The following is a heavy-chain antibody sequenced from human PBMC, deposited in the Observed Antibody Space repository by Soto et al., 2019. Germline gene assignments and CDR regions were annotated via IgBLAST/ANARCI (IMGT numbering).Heavy chain of an antibody. CDR1: GYTFTSYG. CDR2: ISAYNGNT. Sequence: GASVKVSCKASGYTFTSYGISWVRQAPGQGLEWMGWISAYNGNTNYAQKLQGRVTMTTDTSTSTVYMELSSLRAADTAVYYCAKGSSASERESPAYWGRGTLVTVSS. V-gene: IGHV1-18*01. D-gene: IGHD6-6*01. J-gene: IGHJ4*02. CDR3: AKGSSASERESPAY.